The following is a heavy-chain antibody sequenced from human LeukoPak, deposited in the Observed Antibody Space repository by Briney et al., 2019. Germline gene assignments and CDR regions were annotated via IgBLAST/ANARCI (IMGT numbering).Heavy chain of an antibody. CDR1: GVSISSSY. J-gene: IGHJ4*02. V-gene: IGHV4-59*01. CDR3: ARDVDGLGIDY. D-gene: IGHD3/OR15-3a*01. Sequence: SETLSLTCAVSGVSISSSYWTWIRQPPGKGLEWIGYIFYSGSTNYNPSLKSRGTISVDTSRNQFSLKLTSVTAADTAIYYCARDVDGLGIDYWGQGALVTVSS. CDR2: IFYSGST.